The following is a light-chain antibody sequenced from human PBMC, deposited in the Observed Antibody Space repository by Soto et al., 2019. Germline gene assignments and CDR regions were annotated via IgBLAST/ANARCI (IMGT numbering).Light chain of an antibody. CDR2: QAS. J-gene: IGKJ5*01. CDR1: QSISTW. V-gene: IGKV1-5*03. Sequence: DIQVTLSASTLSASLKDRVTITCRASQSISTWLAWYQQKPGKAPKLLIYQASSLESGVPSRFSGSGSGTEFTLTISSLQPEDFATDYCQQANSFPITFGQGTRLAI. CDR3: QQANSFPIT.